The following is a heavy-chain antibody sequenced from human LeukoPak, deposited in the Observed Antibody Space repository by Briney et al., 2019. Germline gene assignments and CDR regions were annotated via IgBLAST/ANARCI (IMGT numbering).Heavy chain of an antibody. Sequence: GGSLRLSCAAPGFIFGSYWMSWVRQVPGKGLEWVANIKQDGSETYYVDSVEGRFTISRDNAKNSLFLQMNSLRADDTALYYCARGVTSAWYLRYYFEYWGQGILVTVSS. J-gene: IGHJ4*02. CDR1: GFIFGSYW. CDR3: ARGVTSAWYLRYYFEY. CDR2: IKQDGSET. D-gene: IGHD6-13*01. V-gene: IGHV3-7*03.